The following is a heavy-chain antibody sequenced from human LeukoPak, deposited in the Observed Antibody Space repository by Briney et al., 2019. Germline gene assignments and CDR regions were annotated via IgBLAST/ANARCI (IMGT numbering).Heavy chain of an antibody. V-gene: IGHV1-69*06. Sequence: SVKVSCKASGGTFSSYAISWVRQAPGQGPEWMGGIIPIFGTANYAQKFQGRVTITADKSTSTAYMELSSLRSEDTAVYYCARDPTDYGDYYFAYWGQGTLVTVSS. D-gene: IGHD4-17*01. CDR2: IIPIFGTA. J-gene: IGHJ4*02. CDR3: ARDPTDYGDYYFAY. CDR1: GGTFSSYA.